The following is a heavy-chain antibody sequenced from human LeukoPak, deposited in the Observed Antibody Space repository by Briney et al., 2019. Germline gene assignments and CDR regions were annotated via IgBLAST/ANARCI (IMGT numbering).Heavy chain of an antibody. CDR2: ISYDGSNK. CDR1: GFTFSSYA. D-gene: IGHD6-19*01. CDR3: AARSGWDAFDI. V-gene: IGHV3-30-3*01. J-gene: IGHJ3*02. Sequence: PGGSLRLSCAASGFTFSSYAMHWVRQAPGKGLEWVAVISYDGSNKYYADSVKGRFTISRDNSKNTLYLQMNSLRAEDTAVYYCAARSGWDAFDIWGQGTMVTVSS.